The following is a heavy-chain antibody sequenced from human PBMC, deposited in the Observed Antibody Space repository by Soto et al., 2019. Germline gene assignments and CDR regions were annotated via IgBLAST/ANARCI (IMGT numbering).Heavy chain of an antibody. V-gene: IGHV1-18*01. CDR2: ISAYNGNT. Sequence: QVPLVQSGAEVKKPGASVKVSCKASGYTFTSYGISWVRQAPGQGLEWMGWISAYNGNTNYAQKLQGRVTMTTDTSTSTAYMELRSLRSDDTAVYYCARMVVAATYDGPLFDYWGQGTLVTVSS. CDR1: GYTFTSYG. CDR3: ARMVVAATYDGPLFDY. J-gene: IGHJ4*02. D-gene: IGHD2-15*01.